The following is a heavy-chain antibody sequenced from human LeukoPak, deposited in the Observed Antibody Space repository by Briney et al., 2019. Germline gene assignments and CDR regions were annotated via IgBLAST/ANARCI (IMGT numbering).Heavy chain of an antibody. D-gene: IGHD2-15*01. CDR1: GGSISSYY. J-gene: IGHJ6*02. CDR2: IYYSGST. Sequence: SETLSLTCTVSGGSISSYYWSWIRQPPGKGLEWIGYIYYSGSTNYNPSLKSRVTISVDTSKNQFSLKLSSVTAADTAVYYCARDSGGYCSGGSCYHYGMDVWAKGPRSPSP. CDR3: ARDSGGYCSGGSCYHYGMDV. V-gene: IGHV4-59*12.